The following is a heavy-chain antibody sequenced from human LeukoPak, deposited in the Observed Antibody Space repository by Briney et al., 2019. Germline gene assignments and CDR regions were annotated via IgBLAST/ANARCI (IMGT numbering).Heavy chain of an antibody. Sequence: PSQTLSLISTVSHGSISSGVYHWSWFRQPAGKGLEWIGRIVGSGSTNSNPSLKSRVTISQDTSKNQFFLDLISVTAADTAVYFCATRGGGCAFDIWGQGTMVTVS. CDR1: HGSISSGVYH. V-gene: IGHV4-61*02. D-gene: IGHD2-15*01. J-gene: IGHJ3*02. CDR3: ATRGGGCAFDI. CDR2: IVGSGST.